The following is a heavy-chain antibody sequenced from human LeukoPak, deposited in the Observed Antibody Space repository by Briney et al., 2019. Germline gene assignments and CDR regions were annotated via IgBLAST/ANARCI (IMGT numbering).Heavy chain of an antibody. CDR3: TSRYDSSGYYPLDY. J-gene: IGHJ4*02. CDR1: GFTFSSYA. D-gene: IGHD3-22*01. CDR2: ITSGGGST. V-gene: IGHV3-23*01. Sequence: PGGSLRLSCAASGFTFSSYAMSWVRQAPGKGLEWVSTITSGGGSTYYADSVKGRFTISRDNSKNTLYLQMNSLKTEDTAVYYCTSRYDSSGYYPLDYWGQGTLVTVSS.